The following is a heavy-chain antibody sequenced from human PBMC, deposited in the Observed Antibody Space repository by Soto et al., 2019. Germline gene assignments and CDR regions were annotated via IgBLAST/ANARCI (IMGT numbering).Heavy chain of an antibody. CDR3: AKDGNYYGSGSYGNYYYYYGMDV. Sequence: QVQLVESGGGVVQPGRSLRLSCAASGFTFSSYGMHWVRQAPGKGLEWVAVIPYDGSNKYYADSVKGRFTISRDNSKNTLYLQMNSLRAEDTAVYYCAKDGNYYGSGSYGNYYYYYGMDVWGQGTTVTVSS. D-gene: IGHD3-10*01. J-gene: IGHJ6*02. V-gene: IGHV3-30*18. CDR1: GFTFSSYG. CDR2: IPYDGSNK.